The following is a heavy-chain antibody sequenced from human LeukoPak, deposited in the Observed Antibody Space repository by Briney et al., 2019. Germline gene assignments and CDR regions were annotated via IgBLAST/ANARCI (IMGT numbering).Heavy chain of an antibody. J-gene: IGHJ6*03. D-gene: IGHD2-15*01. CDR1: SSYE. CDR2: IYYSGST. V-gene: IGHV4-39*07. Sequence: SSYEMNWVRQAPGKGLEWIGSIYYSGSTYYNPSLKSRVTISVDTSKNQFSLKLSSVTAADTAVYYCAREHCSGGSCYSIYYYYYMDVWGKGTTVTVSS. CDR3: AREHCSGGSCYSIYYYYYMDV.